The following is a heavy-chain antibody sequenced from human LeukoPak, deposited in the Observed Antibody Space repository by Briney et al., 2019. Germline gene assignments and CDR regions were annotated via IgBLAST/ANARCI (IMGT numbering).Heavy chain of an antibody. V-gene: IGHV3-21*01. CDR1: GFTSSSYS. D-gene: IGHD5-18*01. CDR2: ISSSSSYI. J-gene: IGHJ4*02. Sequence: PGGSLRLSCAASGFTSSSYSMNWVRQAPGKGLEWVSSISSSSSYIYYADSVKGRFTISRDNAKNSLYLQMNSLRAEDTAVYYCARDRRGYSYGQDYWGQGTPVTVSS. CDR3: ARDRRGYSYGQDY.